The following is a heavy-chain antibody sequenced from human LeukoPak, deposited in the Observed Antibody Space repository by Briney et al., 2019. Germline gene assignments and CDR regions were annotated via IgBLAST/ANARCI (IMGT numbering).Heavy chain of an antibody. V-gene: IGHV4-39*01. J-gene: IGHJ3*02. Sequence: SETLSLTCTVSGVSISSSIYYWGWIRQPPGKGLEWIGSMYYSGSTYYHPSLQSRVTISADTSKNQFSLKLSSVTAADTAVYYCARLGPGYSSSWSNDAFAIWGQGTMVTVSS. CDR3: ARLGPGYSSSWSNDAFAI. CDR2: MYYSGST. D-gene: IGHD6-13*01. CDR1: GVSISSSIYY.